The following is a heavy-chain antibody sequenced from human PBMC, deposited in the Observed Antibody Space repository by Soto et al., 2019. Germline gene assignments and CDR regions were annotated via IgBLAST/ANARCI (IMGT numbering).Heavy chain of an antibody. CDR2: INAGNGNT. Sequence: ASVKVSCKASGYTFTNYSTHWVRQAPGQRLEWMGWINAGNGNTKYSQKFQGRVTITRDTSASTAYMELSSLRSEDTAVYYCARVSGYYLPDYWGQGTLVTVSS. CDR1: GYTFTNYS. D-gene: IGHD5-12*01. V-gene: IGHV1-3*01. CDR3: ARVSGYYLPDY. J-gene: IGHJ4*02.